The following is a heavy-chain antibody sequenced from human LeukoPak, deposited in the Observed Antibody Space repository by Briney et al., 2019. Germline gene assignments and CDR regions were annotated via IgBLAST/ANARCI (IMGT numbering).Heavy chain of an antibody. CDR2: ISYDGSNK. CDR1: GFTFSSYA. V-gene: IGHV3-30*01. CDR3: ARDAYYDSSGYSTDY. J-gene: IGHJ4*02. Sequence: GRSLRLSCAASGFTFSSYAMHWVRQAPGKGLGWVAVISYDGSNKYYADSVKGRFTISRDNSKNTLYLQMNSLRAEDTAVYYCARDAYYDSSGYSTDYWGQGTLVTVSS. D-gene: IGHD3-22*01.